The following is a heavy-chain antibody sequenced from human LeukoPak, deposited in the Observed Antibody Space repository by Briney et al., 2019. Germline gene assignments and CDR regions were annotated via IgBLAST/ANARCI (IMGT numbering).Heavy chain of an antibody. CDR1: GYTFTDYY. CDR2: INPHSGGT. Sequence: ASVKVSCKTSGYTFTDYYMHWLRQAPGQGLEWMGWINPHSGGTNYAQKFKGRVTLTRDTSISTAYMELSRLRSDDTAVYYCAEPKTFITPGSAYYYYAMDVWGQGTTVTVS. CDR3: AEPKTFITPGSAYYYYAMDV. V-gene: IGHV1-2*02. J-gene: IGHJ6*02. D-gene: IGHD2-15*01.